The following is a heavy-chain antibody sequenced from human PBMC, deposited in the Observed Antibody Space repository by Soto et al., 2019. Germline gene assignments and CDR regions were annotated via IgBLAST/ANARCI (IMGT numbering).Heavy chain of an antibody. D-gene: IGHD6-19*01. V-gene: IGHV3-30*18. J-gene: IGHJ3*02. CDR1: GFTFNSYG. Sequence: SLRLSCAASGFTFNSYGMYWVRQAPGKGLEWVAFISYDGSNEYYRESVKGRFTISRENSKNTLHLLMNSLRTEDTAVYFCAKSGSCWTGQAAFDMWGQGTMVTVSS. CDR3: AKSGSCWTGQAAFDM. CDR2: ISYDGSNE.